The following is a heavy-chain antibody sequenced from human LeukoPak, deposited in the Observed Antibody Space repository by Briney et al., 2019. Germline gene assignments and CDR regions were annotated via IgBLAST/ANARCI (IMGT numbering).Heavy chain of an antibody. V-gene: IGHV4-59*01. Sequence: SEPLSLTCTVSGGSISSYYWSWIRQPPGKGLEWIGYIYYSGSTNYNPSLKSRVTISVDTSKNQFSLKLSSVTAADTAVYYCARALVTVILYEDWGQGTLVTVCS. J-gene: IGHJ4*02. D-gene: IGHD2-21*02. CDR2: IYYSGST. CDR3: ARALVTVILYED. CDR1: GGSISSYY.